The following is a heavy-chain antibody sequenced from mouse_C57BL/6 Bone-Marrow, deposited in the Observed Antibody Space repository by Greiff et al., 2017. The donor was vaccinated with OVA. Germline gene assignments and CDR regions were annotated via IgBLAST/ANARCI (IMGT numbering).Heavy chain of an antibody. Sequence: QVQLQQSGAELARPGASVKLSCTASGYTFTSYGISWVKQRPGQGLEWIGEIYPRSGNTYYNEKFKGKATLTADKSSSTAYMELRSLTSEDSAGYFCARGGYGYDGPFADWGQGTGVTVSA. J-gene: IGHJ3*01. CDR1: GYTFTSYG. CDR3: ARGGYGYDGPFAD. D-gene: IGHD2-2*01. CDR2: IYPRSGNT. V-gene: IGHV1-81*01.